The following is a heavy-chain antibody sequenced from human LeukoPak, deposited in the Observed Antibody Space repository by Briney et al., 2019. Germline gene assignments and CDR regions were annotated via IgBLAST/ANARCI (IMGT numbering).Heavy chain of an antibody. J-gene: IGHJ5*02. V-gene: IGHV1-69*05. CDR1: GDTFISYA. CDR3: AREGLYGDNWFDP. D-gene: IGHD3-10*01. CDR2: IIPIFGTA. Sequence: SVKVSCKASGDTFISYAISWVRQAPGQGLGWMGGIIPIFGTANYAQKFQGRVTITTDESTSTAYMELSSLRSEDTAVYYCAREGLYGDNWFDPWGQGTLVTVSS.